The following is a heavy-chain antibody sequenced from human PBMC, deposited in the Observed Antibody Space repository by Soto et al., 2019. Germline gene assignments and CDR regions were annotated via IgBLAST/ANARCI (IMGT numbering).Heavy chain of an antibody. D-gene: IGHD4-17*01. CDR1: GGSFSGYY. Sequence: SETLSLTCAVYGGSFSGYYWSWIRQPPGKGLEWIGEINHSGSTNYNPSLKSRVTISVDTSKNQFSLKLSSVTAADTAVYYCARGPSGDIFDYWGQGTLVTVSS. CDR3: ARGPSGDIFDY. V-gene: IGHV4-34*01. CDR2: INHSGST. J-gene: IGHJ4*02.